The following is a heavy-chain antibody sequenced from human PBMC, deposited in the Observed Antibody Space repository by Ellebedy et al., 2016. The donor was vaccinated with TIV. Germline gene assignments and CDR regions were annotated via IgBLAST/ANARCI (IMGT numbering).Heavy chain of an antibody. D-gene: IGHD2-15*01. J-gene: IGHJ4*02. V-gene: IGHV1-46*01. CDR3: ARYCSGGSCYIGFDY. CDR1: GYTFTSYY. Sequence: ASVKVSCKASGYTFTSYYMHWVRQAPGQGLEWMGIINPSGGSTSYAQKFQGRVTMTRDTSTSTAYMELRSLRSDDTAVYYCARYCSGGSCYIGFDYWGQGTLVTVSS. CDR2: INPSGGST.